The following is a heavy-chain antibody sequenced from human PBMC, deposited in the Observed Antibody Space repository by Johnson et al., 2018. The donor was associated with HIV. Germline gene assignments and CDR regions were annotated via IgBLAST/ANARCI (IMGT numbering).Heavy chain of an antibody. J-gene: IGHJ3*02. CDR1: GFTFSSYG. CDR3: AREAGTAFDI. V-gene: IGHV3-30*19. CDR2: IWFDGSNK. Sequence: QVQLMESGGGVVQPGRSLRLYCAASGFTFSSYGMHWVRQAPGKGLEWVAVIWFDGSNKYYADSVKGRFTISRDNSKNTLYLQMNSLRAEDTAVYYCAREAGTAFDIWGQGTMVTVSS.